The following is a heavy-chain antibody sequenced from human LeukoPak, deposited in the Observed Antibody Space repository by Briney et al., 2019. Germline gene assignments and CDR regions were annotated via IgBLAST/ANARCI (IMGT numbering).Heavy chain of an antibody. CDR1: GGSISSYY. V-gene: IGHV4-4*07. J-gene: IGHJ5*02. CDR2: IYTSGST. CDR3: ARASGYSSSWYDNWFDP. Sequence: SETLSLTCTVSGGSISSYYWSWIRQPAGKGLEWIGRIYTSGSTNYNPSLKSRVTMSVDTSKNQFSLKLSSVTAADTAVYYCARASGYSSSWYDNWFDPWGQGTLVTVSS. D-gene: IGHD6-13*01.